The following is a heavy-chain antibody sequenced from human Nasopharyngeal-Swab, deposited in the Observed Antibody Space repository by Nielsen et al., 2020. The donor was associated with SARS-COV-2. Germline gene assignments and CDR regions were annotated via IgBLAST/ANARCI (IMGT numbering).Heavy chain of an antibody. D-gene: IGHD6-6*01. Sequence: SVNVSCKASGYTFTDYYMHWVRQAPGQGLEWMGRINPNSGDTNYAQKFQGRVTMTRDTSISTAYMELSRLRSDDTAVYYCARVYSRSFEYWGQGTQVTVSS. V-gene: IGHV1-2*06. CDR1: GYTFTDYY. J-gene: IGHJ4*02. CDR3: ARVYSRSFEY. CDR2: INPNSGDT.